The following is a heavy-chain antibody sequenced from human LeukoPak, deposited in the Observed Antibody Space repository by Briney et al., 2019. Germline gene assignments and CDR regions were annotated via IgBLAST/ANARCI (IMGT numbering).Heavy chain of an antibody. CDR3: ATVLYGSNGFDY. V-gene: IGHV4-59*01. D-gene: IGHD3-22*01. CDR1: GGSINSYY. J-gene: IGHJ4*02. CDR2: FHHSGTS. Sequence: NPSETLSLTCAVSGGSINSYYWSWIRQPPGGGLEWIAFFHHSGTSNYNPSVKGRVTISFDTSKNHLSLDLRSVTAADTATYYCATVLYGSNGFDYWGQGTLVTVAA.